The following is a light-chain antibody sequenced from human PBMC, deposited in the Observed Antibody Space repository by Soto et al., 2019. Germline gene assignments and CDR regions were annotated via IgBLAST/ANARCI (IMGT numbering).Light chain of an antibody. J-gene: IGLJ2*01. CDR2: EGT. V-gene: IGLV2-23*01. CDR1: SSDVGSYNL. Sequence: QSALTQPASVSGSPGQSITISCTGTSSDVGSYNLVSWYQQHPGKAPKLMIYEGTKRPSGVSNRFSGSKSGNTASLTISGLQAEDEADYYCQSYDSDFVVFGGGTKLTVL. CDR3: QSYDSDFVV.